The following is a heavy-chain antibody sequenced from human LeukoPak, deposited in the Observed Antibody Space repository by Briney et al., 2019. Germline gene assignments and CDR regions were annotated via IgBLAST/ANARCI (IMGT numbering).Heavy chain of an antibody. CDR3: ASVPGYGGPSLDWYFDL. CDR1: GGSISSGDYY. Sequence: PLSLTFTVSGGSISSGDYYWSWIRPPPGKGLEWIGYIYYSGSTYYNPSLKSRVTISVDTSKNQFSLKLSSVTAADTAVYYCASVPGYGGPSLDWYFDLWGRGTLVTVSS. V-gene: IGHV4-30-4*08. J-gene: IGHJ2*01. D-gene: IGHD4-23*01. CDR2: IYYSGST.